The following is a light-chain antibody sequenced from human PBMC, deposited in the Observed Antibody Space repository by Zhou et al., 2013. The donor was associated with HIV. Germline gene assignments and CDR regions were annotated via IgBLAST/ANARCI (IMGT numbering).Light chain of an antibody. CDR3: QQYKTYSRT. CDR1: QDISNY. Sequence: DIQMTQSPSSLSASVGDRVTITCQASQDISNYLNWYQQKPGKAPKLLIYDASNLETGVPSRFSGSGSGTEFTLTISSLQPDDFATYYCQQYKTYSRTFGQ. CDR2: DAS. J-gene: IGKJ1*01. V-gene: IGKV1-33*01.